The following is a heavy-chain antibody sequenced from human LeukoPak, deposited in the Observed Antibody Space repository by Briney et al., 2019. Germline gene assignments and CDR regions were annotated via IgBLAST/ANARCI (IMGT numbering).Heavy chain of an antibody. CDR1: GFIFSSSA. CDR2: ISGSGGST. V-gene: IGHV3-23*01. Sequence: GGSLRLSCAASGFIFSSSAMRWLRQAPGKGLEWVSSISGSGGSTSTSDPVKGRFTISRDNSKNTLYLLMNSLRAEDTPLYYCARKMGATHAFDYWGQGTLVAVSS. J-gene: IGHJ4*02. CDR3: ARKMGATHAFDY. D-gene: IGHD1-26*01.